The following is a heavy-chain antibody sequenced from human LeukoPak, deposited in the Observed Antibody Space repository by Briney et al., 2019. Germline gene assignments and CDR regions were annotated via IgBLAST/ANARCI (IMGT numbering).Heavy chain of an antibody. CDR1: GGSISSGGYY. J-gene: IGHJ6*03. D-gene: IGHD3-10*01. CDR2: IYYSGST. Sequence: SETLSLTCTVSGGSISSGGYYWSWIRQHPGKGPEWIGYIYYSGSTYYNPSLKSRVTISVDTSKNQFSLKLSSVTAADTAVYYCARDLPTYYGSTGGYMDVWGKGTTVTVSS. CDR3: ARDLPTYYGSTGGYMDV. V-gene: IGHV4-31*03.